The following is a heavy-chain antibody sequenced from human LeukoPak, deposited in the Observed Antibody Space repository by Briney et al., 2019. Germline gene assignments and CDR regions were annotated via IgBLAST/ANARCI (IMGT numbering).Heavy chain of an antibody. CDR2: IYYSGST. V-gene: IGHV4-30-4*02. D-gene: IGHD3-10*01. CDR1: GGSISSGDYY. CDR3: ARGPDRAEAFDI. Sequence: SETLSLTCTVSGGSISSGDYYWSWIRQPPGQGLEWIGYIYYSGSTYYNPSLKSRVTISVDTSKNQFSLKLSSVTAADTAVYYCARGPDRAEAFDIWGQGTMVTVSS. J-gene: IGHJ3*02.